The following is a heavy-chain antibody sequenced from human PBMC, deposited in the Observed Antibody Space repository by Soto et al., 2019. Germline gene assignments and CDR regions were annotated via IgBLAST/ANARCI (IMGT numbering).Heavy chain of an antibody. CDR2: MNPNSGNT. D-gene: IGHD6-19*01. CDR1: GYTFTSYD. Sequence: QVQLVQSGAEVKKPGASVKVSCKASGYTFTSYDINWVRQATGQGLEWMGWMNPNSGNTGYAQKFHGRVTLTRHTSISTAYMELSSLRSEDTAVYYCASGSQQWLVRDYCGQGTLVTVSS. V-gene: IGHV1-8*01. J-gene: IGHJ4*02. CDR3: ASGSQQWLVRDY.